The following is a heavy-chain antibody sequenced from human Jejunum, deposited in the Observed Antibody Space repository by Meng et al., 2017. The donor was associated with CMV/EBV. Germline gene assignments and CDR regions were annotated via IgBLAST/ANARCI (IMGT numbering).Heavy chain of an antibody. D-gene: IGHD4-17*01. CDR3: SHRHRLRDFDY. V-gene: IGHV2-5*02. CDR1: RFSLSTSGVG. CDR2: IYWDDDK. Sequence: ESGPTLVKPTQNLTLTCTFSRFSLSTSGVGVGWMRQPPGTALEWCALIYWDDDKRDNPSLKNRLTITKDTDKNQVLLTLTNRDPVDTATYYCSHRHRLRDFDYWGQGTLVTVSS. J-gene: IGHJ4*02.